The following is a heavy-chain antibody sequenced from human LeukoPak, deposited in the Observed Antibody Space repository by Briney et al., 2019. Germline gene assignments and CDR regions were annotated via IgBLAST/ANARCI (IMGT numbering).Heavy chain of an antibody. V-gene: IGHV3-23*01. CDR1: GFTFSSYA. CDR3: ATDDDFWSGSPLFDY. D-gene: IGHD3-3*01. Sequence: GGSLRLSCAASGFTFSSYAMSWVRQAPGKGLKWVSAISGSGGSTYYADSVKGRFTISRDNSKNTLYLQMNSLRAEDTAVYYCATDDDFWSGSPLFDYWGQGTLVTVSS. J-gene: IGHJ4*02. CDR2: ISGSGGST.